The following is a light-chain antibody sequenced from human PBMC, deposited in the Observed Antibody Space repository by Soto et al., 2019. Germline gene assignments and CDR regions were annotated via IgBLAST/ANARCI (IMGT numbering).Light chain of an antibody. V-gene: IGLV4-69*01. Sequence: QLVLTQSPSASASLGASVKLTCTLSSGHSSHSIAWHQQQPEKGPRYLMKINSDGTHTKGGGVPDRFSGSSSGAERHLTISSLQSEDEADYYCQTWGPGIQVFGGGTKSPS. CDR1: SGHSSHS. CDR2: INSDGTH. CDR3: QTWGPGIQV. J-gene: IGLJ3*02.